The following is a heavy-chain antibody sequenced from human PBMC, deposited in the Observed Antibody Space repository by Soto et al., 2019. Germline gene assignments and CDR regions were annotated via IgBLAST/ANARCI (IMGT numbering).Heavy chain of an antibody. CDR1: GFSLSPSGVR. D-gene: IGHD2-15*01. CDR3: ARMFHCSGGTCPFDY. J-gene: IGHJ4*02. V-gene: IGHV2-70*04. Sequence: ESGPTLVNSTETVTLSCTFSGFSLSPSGVRVSWMRQPPGKAVEWLARIDWDDDKFYNTSLKTRLTISMDSSNNQVVLTMTNMDPVDTATYYCARMFHCSGGTCPFDYWGQGALVTVSS. CDR2: IDWDDDK.